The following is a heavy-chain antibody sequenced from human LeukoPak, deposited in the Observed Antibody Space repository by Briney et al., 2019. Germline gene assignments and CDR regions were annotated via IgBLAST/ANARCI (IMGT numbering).Heavy chain of an antibody. Sequence: SVKVSCKASGGTFSGYAISWVRQAPGQGLEWMGGIIPIFGTANYAQKFQGRVTITTDESTSTAYMELSSLRSEDTAVYYCARDPEPTTVTTYFDYWGQGTLVTVSS. CDR2: IIPIFGTA. V-gene: IGHV1-69*05. J-gene: IGHJ4*02. CDR1: GGTFSGYA. CDR3: ARDPEPTTVTTYFDY. D-gene: IGHD4-11*01.